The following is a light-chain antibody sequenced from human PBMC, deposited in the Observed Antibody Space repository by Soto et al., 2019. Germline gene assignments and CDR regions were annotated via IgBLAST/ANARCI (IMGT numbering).Light chain of an antibody. CDR2: GAS. V-gene: IGKV3-20*01. CDR3: QHYDSSPT. CDR1: QSVSSNY. J-gene: IGKJ2*01. Sequence: EIVLTQSPGTLSLSPGEGATLSCRASQSVSSNYLAWYQQKPGQAPSLLIYGASSSAAGIPGKFSGRGSGKDFALSSSRLEPEDIAVYFCQHYDSSPTFGLGTKLEIK.